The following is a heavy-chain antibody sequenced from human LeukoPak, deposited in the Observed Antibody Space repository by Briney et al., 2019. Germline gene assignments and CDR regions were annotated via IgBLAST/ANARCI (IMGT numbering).Heavy chain of an antibody. V-gene: IGHV3-7*03. CDR3: AKCILTGYYKGYMDV. Sequence: PGGSLRLSCAASGFTFSSYWMSWVRQTRGKGLEWVANIKPDGSERYYVESVNGRFTISRDNAKNSLFLQMNSLRAEDTAVYYCAKCILTGYYKGYMDVWGKGTTVTISS. CDR1: GFTFSSYW. D-gene: IGHD3-9*01. J-gene: IGHJ6*03. CDR2: IKPDGSER.